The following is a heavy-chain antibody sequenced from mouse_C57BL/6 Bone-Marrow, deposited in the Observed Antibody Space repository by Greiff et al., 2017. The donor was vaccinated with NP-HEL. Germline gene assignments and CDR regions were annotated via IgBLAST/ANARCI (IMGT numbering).Heavy chain of an antibody. J-gene: IGHJ1*03. Sequence: EVQLVESGGGLVQSGRSLRLSCATSGFTFSDFYMEWVRQAPGKGLEWIAASRNKANDYTTVYSASVKGRFLVSRDTSQRILYLKMNALRAEDTAIYYCARDPYDGYYENWYFGVWGTGTTVTGSS. CDR1: GFTFSDFY. V-gene: IGHV7-1*01. D-gene: IGHD2-3*01. CDR2: SRNKANDYTT. CDR3: ARDPYDGYYENWYFGV.